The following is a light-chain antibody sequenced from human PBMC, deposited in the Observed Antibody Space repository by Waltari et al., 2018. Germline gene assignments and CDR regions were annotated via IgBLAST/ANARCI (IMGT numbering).Light chain of an antibody. CDR3: NSYTSSSTLV. J-gene: IGLJ2*01. CDR2: DVS. Sequence: QSALTQPASVSGSPGHSISISCTATSRAVGGYNFFSWYQQHPGKAPKLMIYDVSNRPSGVSNRFSGSKSGNTASLTISGLQAEDEADYYCNSYTSSSTLVFGGGTKVTVL. CDR1: SRAVGGYNF. V-gene: IGLV2-14*03.